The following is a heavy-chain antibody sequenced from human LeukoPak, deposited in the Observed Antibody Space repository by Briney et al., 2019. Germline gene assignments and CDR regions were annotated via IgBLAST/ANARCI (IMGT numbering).Heavy chain of an antibody. Sequence: GGTLRLSCAASGFTFSDFAMTWVRQAPGKGLEWVSTISDGGSITYYTDSVKGRFTISRDNSKNTLFLQMNSLRAEDTAVYFCARATWDPNYYYYMDVWGKGTTVTISS. J-gene: IGHJ6*03. CDR3: ARATWDPNYYYYMDV. CDR2: ISDGGSIT. CDR1: GFTFSDFA. V-gene: IGHV3-23*01. D-gene: IGHD1-26*01.